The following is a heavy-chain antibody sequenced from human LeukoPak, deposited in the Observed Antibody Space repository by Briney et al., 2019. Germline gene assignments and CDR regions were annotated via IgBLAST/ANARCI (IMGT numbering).Heavy chain of an antibody. J-gene: IGHJ4*02. Sequence: SVKVSCKASGGTFSSYAISWVRQAPGQGPEWMGGIIPIFGTANYAQKFQGRVTITTDESTSTAYMELSSLRSEDTAVYYCAVRRVSASPGFDYWGQGTLVTASS. CDR3: AVRRVSASPGFDY. CDR2: IIPIFGTA. V-gene: IGHV1-69*05. CDR1: GGTFSSYA. D-gene: IGHD4-11*01.